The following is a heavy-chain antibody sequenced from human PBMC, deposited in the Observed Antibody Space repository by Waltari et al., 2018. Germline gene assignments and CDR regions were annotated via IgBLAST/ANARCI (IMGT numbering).Heavy chain of an antibody. V-gene: IGHV4-4*02. D-gene: IGHD2-15*01. CDR3: ASDRGRGLYLDS. J-gene: IGHJ4*02. CDR1: GDSISHNFF. Sequence: QVQLQESGPGLVKPSGTLSLTCTVSGDSISHNFFWSWVRQAPGKGLEWIGQVHQSGRSNYNPSLESRVTVSMDTSKNQFSLRVTSVTAADTAIYYCASDRGRGLYLDSWGQGTLVTVSP. CDR2: VHQSGRS.